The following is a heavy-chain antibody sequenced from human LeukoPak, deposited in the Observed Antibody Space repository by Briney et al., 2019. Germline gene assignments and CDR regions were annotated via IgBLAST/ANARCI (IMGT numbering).Heavy chain of an antibody. D-gene: IGHD1-26*01. CDR1: GGSFSGYY. J-gene: IGHJ5*02. V-gene: IGHV4-34*01. CDR3: ARDDRSGSYYQGWFDP. Sequence: SETLSLTCAVYGGSFSGYYWSWIRQPPGKGLEWIGEINHSGSTNYNPSLKSRVTISVDTSKNQFSLKLSSVTAADTAVYYCARDDRSGSYYQGWFDPWGQGTLVTVSS. CDR2: INHSGST.